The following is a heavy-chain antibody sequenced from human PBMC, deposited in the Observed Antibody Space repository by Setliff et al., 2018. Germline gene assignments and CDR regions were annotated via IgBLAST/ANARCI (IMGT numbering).Heavy chain of an antibody. CDR2: INHSGST. V-gene: IGHV4-34*01. D-gene: IGHD3-3*01. J-gene: IGHJ4*02. CDR1: DGSFSGYY. Sequence: KPSETLSLTCAVYDGSFSGYYWSWIRQPPGKGLEWIGEINHSGSTNYNPSLKSRVTISVDTSKNQFSLKLSSVTAADTAVYYCARRYNFWSGYFDYWGQGTLVTVSS. CDR3: ARRYNFWSGYFDY.